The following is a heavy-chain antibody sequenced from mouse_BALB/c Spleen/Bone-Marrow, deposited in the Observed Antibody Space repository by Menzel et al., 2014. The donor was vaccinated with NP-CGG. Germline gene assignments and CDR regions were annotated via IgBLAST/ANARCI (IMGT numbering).Heavy chain of an antibody. Sequence: DVKLEESGGGLVQPGGSLRLSCATSGITFSDFYMEWVRQPPGKRLEWIAASRNKANDYTTEYSASVKGRFIVSRDTSQSILYLQMNELRAVVADIYYCARGHTYDSYWYFDVCGAGASFTVSS. CDR3: ARGHTYDSYWYFDV. J-gene: IGHJ1*01. CDR1: GITFSDFY. CDR2: SRNKANDYTT. D-gene: IGHD2-12*01. V-gene: IGHV7-1*02.